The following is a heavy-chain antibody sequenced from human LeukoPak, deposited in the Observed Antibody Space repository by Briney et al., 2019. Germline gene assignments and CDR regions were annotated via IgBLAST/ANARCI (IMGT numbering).Heavy chain of an antibody. CDR3: VKERYAYAFDY. V-gene: IGHV3-64D*09. CDR1: GFTFSSYN. CDR2: VSTTGGST. J-gene: IGHJ4*02. Sequence: PGGSLRLSCSASGFTFSSYNIHWVRQAPGKGLECVSAVSTTGGSTYYADSVKGRFTISRDNSRNTLYLQMNSLRADDTAVYYCVKERYAYAFDYWGQGALVTVS. D-gene: IGHD5-18*01.